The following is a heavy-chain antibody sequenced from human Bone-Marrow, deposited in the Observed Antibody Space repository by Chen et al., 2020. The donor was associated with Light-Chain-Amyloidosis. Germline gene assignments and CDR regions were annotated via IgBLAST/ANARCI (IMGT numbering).Heavy chain of an antibody. CDR2: NYPDDSDA. CDR1: GYTFPNYW. J-gene: IGHJ4*02. Sequence: EVQLAQSGPEVKKPGESLKISCKGSGYTFPNYWIGWVRRMPGKGLEWMGVNYPDDSDARYRPSFEGQVTISADKSITTAYLQWRSLKASDTAMYYCARRRDGYNFDYWGQGTLVTVSS. CDR3: ARRRDGYNFDY. V-gene: IGHV5-51*01. D-gene: IGHD5-12*01.